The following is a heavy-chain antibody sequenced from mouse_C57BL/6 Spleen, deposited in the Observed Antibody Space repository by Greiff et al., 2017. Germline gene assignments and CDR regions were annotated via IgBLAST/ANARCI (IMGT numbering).Heavy chain of an antibody. D-gene: IGHD3-1*01. V-gene: IGHV1-80*01. CDR3: ARVGTRYAMDY. Sequence: VQLQQSGAELAKPGASVKISCKASGYAFSSYWMNWVKQRPGKGLEWIGQIYPGDGDTNYNGKFKGKATLTADKSSSTAYMHLSSLTSEDSAVYFCARVGTRYAMDYWGQGTSVTVSS. CDR2: IYPGDGDT. CDR1: GYAFSSYW. J-gene: IGHJ4*01.